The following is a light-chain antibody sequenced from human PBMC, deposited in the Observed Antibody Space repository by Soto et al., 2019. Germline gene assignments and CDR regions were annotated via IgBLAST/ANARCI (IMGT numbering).Light chain of an antibody. Sequence: QSVLTQPPSASGTPGQRVTISCSGSRSSVGSNTVNWYQHLPGTAPKLLICSNNHRPSGVPDRFSASKAGASASLAISGLQSEDEGDYYCAAWDASLGGFYVLGSGNQVXV. CDR1: RSSVGSNT. CDR2: SNN. CDR3: AAWDASLGGFYV. J-gene: IGLJ1*01. V-gene: IGLV1-44*01.